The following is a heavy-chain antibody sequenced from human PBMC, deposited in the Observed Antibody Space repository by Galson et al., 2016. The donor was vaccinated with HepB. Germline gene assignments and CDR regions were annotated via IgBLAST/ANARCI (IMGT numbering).Heavy chain of an antibody. J-gene: IGHJ3*01. Sequence: SVKVSCKASGYTFNNYGLSWVRQAPGQGLEWMGWISVYSGKTDYAQRLQGRVTLTRDTSTRTAYMELRSLTSEDTAVYYCAREGWDGAPDAFDLWGQGTVVIVSS. CDR2: ISVYSGKT. V-gene: IGHV1-18*01. CDR3: AREGWDGAPDAFDL. CDR1: GYTFNNYG. D-gene: IGHD4-17*01.